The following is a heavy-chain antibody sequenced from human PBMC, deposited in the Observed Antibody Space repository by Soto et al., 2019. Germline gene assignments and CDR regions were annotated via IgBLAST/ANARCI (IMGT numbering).Heavy chain of an antibody. CDR3: ARVTWIQSYYYYYGMDV. V-gene: IGHV4-59*01. J-gene: IGHJ6*02. Sequence: SETLSLTCTVSGGSISSYYWGWIRQPPGKGLEWIGYIYYSGSTNYNPSLKSRVTISVDTSKNQFSLKLSSVTAADTAVYYCARVTWIQSYYYYYGMDVWGQGTTVTVSS. CDR2: IYYSGST. D-gene: IGHD5-18*01. CDR1: GGSISSYY.